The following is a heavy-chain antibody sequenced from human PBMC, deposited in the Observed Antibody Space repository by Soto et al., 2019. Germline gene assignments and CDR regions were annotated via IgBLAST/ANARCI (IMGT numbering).Heavy chain of an antibody. CDR1: GGSISSGDYY. CDR3: ASGRDYGDYAFLFDY. CDR2: IYYSGST. V-gene: IGHV4-30-4*01. Sequence: QVQLQESGPGLVKPSQTLSLTCTVSGGSISSGDYYWSWIRQPPGKGLEWIGYIYYSGSTYYNPSLKTRVTTSVDTSKNQFSLQLSSVTAADTAVYYCASGRDYGDYAFLFDYWGQGTLVTVSS. D-gene: IGHD4-17*01. J-gene: IGHJ4*02.